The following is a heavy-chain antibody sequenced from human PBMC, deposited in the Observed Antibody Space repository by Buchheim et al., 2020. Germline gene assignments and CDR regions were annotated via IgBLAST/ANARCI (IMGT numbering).Heavy chain of an antibody. CDR3: AREGAYYDSSGYYYYYGMDV. V-gene: IGHV1-3*01. Sequence: QVQLVQSGAEVKKPGASVKVSCKASGYTFTSSAMHWVRQAPGQRLEWMGWINAGNGNTKYSQKFKGRVTITRATSASTAYMELSSLRSEDTAVYYCAREGAYYDSSGYYYYYGMDVWGQGTT. CDR2: INAGNGNT. J-gene: IGHJ6*02. D-gene: IGHD3-22*01. CDR1: GYTFTSSA.